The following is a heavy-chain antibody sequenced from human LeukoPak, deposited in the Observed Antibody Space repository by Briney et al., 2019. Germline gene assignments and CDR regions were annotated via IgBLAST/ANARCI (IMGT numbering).Heavy chain of an antibody. CDR1: GGSISSGSYY. CDR2: IYTSGST. J-gene: IGHJ4*02. V-gene: IGHV4-61*02. CDR3: ARRSYYYDSSGYYYPFDY. D-gene: IGHD3-22*01. Sequence: SETLSLTCTVSGGSISSGSYYWSWIRQPAGKGLEWIGRIYTSGSTNYNPSLKSRVTISVDTSKNQFSLKLSSVTAADTAVYYCARRSYYYDSSGYYYPFDYWGQGTLVTVSS.